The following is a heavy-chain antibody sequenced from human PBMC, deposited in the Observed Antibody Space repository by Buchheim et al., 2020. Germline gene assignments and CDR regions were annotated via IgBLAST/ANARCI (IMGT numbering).Heavy chain of an antibody. V-gene: IGHV3-48*03. Sequence: EVQLVESGGGLVQPGGSLRLSCAASGFTFSRYEMNWVRQAPGKGLEWVSYITSSGSTISYADSVKGRFTISRDNAKNSLYLQMNSLRAEDTAVYYCANVEPGIATAGIFYWGQGTL. J-gene: IGHJ4*02. CDR2: ITSSGSTI. D-gene: IGHD6-13*01. CDR1: GFTFSRYE. CDR3: ANVEPGIATAGIFY.